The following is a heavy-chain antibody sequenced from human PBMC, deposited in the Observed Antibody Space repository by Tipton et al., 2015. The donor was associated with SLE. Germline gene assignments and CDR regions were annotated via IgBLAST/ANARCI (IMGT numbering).Heavy chain of an antibody. Sequence: TLSLTCAVYGGSFSGYYWSWIRQPPGKRLEWIGEINHSGSTNYNPSLKSRVTISVDTSKNQFSLKVSSVTAADTAVYYCARTGAIYWFDSWGQGTLVTVSS. CDR1: GGSFSGYY. CDR3: ARTGAIYWFDS. V-gene: IGHV4-34*01. J-gene: IGHJ5*01. CDR2: INHSGST.